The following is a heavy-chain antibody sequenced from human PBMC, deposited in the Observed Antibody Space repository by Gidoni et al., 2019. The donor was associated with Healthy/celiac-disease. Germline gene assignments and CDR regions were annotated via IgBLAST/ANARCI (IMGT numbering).Heavy chain of an antibody. CDR3: AKGPYGSGSYYLDY. Sequence: EVQLVESGGVVVQPGGSLRLSCAASGFTFDDYTMHWVRQAPGKGLEWVSLISWDGGSTYYADSVKGRFTISRDNSKNSLYLQMNSLRTEDTALYYCAKGPYGSGSYYLDYWGQGTLVTVSS. CDR1: GFTFDDYT. V-gene: IGHV3-43*01. D-gene: IGHD3-10*01. J-gene: IGHJ4*02. CDR2: ISWDGGST.